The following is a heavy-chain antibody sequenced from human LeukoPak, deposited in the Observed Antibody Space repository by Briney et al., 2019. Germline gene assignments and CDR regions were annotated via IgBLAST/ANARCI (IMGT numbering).Heavy chain of an antibody. CDR2: IWYDGGNK. J-gene: IGHJ4*02. Sequence: GGSLRLSCAASGFTFSSYGMHWVRQAPGKGLEWVAVIWYDGGNKYYADSVKGRFTISRDNSKNTLYLQMNSLRAGDTAVYYCASQYYYGSGSYLIDYWGQGTLVTVSS. CDR1: GFTFSSYG. V-gene: IGHV3-33*01. CDR3: ASQYYYGSGSYLIDY. D-gene: IGHD3-10*01.